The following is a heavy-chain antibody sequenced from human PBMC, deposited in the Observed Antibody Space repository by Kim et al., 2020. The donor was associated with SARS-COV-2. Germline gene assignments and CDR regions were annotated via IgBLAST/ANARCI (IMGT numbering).Heavy chain of an antibody. V-gene: IGHV1-2*02. CDR3: ARDLQLAPVYYFDY. J-gene: IGHJ4*02. D-gene: IGHD6-13*01. Sequence: AQKCQGRVTMTRDTSISTAYMELSRLRSDDTAVYYCARDLQLAPVYYFDYWGQGTLVTVSS.